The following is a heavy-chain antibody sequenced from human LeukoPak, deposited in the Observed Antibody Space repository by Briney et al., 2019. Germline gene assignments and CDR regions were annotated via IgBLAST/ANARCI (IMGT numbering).Heavy chain of an antibody. CDR2: IRSSSRTI. D-gene: IGHD3-10*01. CDR3: ARDGSGRVPEMSAPDY. CDR1: GFTFSSYS. V-gene: IGHV3-48*01. J-gene: IGHJ4*02. Sequence: GGSLRLSCAGSGFTFSSYSMNWVRQAPGKGLEWVSYIRSSSRTIYYADSLKGRFTISRDNAKNSLYLQMNSLRAEDTAVYYCARDGSGRVPEMSAPDYWGQGTLVTVSS.